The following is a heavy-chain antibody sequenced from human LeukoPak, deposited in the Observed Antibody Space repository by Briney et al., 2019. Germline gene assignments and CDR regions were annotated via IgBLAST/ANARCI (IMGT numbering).Heavy chain of an antibody. V-gene: IGHV4-59*08. CDR3: ARRVEWLRFGNAFDI. Sequence: SETLSLTCTVSGGSISGYYWSWIRQPPGKGLEWIGYSYNSGSTNYNPSLQSRVTISLDTSKNQFSLKLSSVTAADTAVYYCARRVEWLRFGNAFDIWGQGTMVTVSS. CDR1: GGSISGYY. CDR2: SYNSGST. J-gene: IGHJ3*02. D-gene: IGHD5-12*01.